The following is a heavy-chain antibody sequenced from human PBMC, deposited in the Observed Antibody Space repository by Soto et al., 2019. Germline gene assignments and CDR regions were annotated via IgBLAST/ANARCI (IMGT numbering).Heavy chain of an antibody. J-gene: IGHJ6*02. CDR2: IYPGDSDT. CDR3: AASIFYYGMDV. Sequence: GESLKISCKGSGDTFTNYWIGWVRQMPGKGLEWMGIIYPGDSDTKYKPSFQGQVTISADKSITTTYLRWTSLKASDTAIYYCAASIFYYGMDVWGQGTTVTVSS. CDR1: GDTFTNYW. V-gene: IGHV5-51*01.